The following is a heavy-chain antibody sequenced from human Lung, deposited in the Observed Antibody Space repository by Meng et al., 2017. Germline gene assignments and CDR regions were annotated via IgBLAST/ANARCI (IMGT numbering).Heavy chain of an antibody. CDR3: ARDEDISAAGKLFGDY. Sequence: QVERVQSGAEVKNPGATVKVSCKPPGYNFPDYFIHWVRRAPGQGLEWMGRINPKSGDTHYAQKFQARVTMTGDTSISTAYMELSGLRSDDTAMYYCARDEDISAAGKLFGDYWGQGTLVTVSS. CDR1: GYNFPDYF. CDR2: INPKSGDT. V-gene: IGHV1-2*06. J-gene: IGHJ4*02. D-gene: IGHD6-25*01.